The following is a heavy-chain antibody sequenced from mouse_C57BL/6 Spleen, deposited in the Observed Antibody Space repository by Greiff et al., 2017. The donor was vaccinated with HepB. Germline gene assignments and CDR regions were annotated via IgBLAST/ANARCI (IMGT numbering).Heavy chain of an antibody. CDR3: ARQLDY. Sequence: EVMLVESGGDLVKPGGSLKLSCAASGFTFSSYGMSWVRQTPDKRLEWVATISSGGSYTYYPDSVKGRFTISRDTAKNTLYLQMSSLKSEDTAMYYCARQLDYWGQGTSVTVSS. CDR2: ISSGGSYT. V-gene: IGHV5-6*01. CDR1: GFTFSSYG. J-gene: IGHJ4*01.